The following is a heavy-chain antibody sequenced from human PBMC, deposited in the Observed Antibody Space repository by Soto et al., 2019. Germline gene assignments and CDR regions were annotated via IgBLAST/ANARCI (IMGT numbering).Heavy chain of an antibody. Sequence: SVKVSCKASGGTFSSYTISWVRQAPGQGLEWMGRIIPILGIANYAQKFQGRVTITADKSTSTAYMELSSLRSEDTAVYYCARDLEISGALDYWGQGTLVTVSS. CDR3: ARDLEISGALDY. CDR2: IIPILGIA. D-gene: IGHD1-26*01. CDR1: GGTFSSYT. J-gene: IGHJ4*02. V-gene: IGHV1-69*04.